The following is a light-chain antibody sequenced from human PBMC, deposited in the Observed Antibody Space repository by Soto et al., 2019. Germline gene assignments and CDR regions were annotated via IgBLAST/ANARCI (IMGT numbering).Light chain of an antibody. CDR3: QQDYSYPRT. J-gene: IGKJ1*01. V-gene: IGKV1-8*01. CDR1: QGISSY. CDR2: AAS. Sequence: AIRMTQSPSSLSASTGDRVTITCRASQGISSYLAWYQQKPGKAPKLLIYAASTLQSWVPSRFSGRGSGTDFTLTISCLQYEDFATYYCQQDYSYPRTFGQGTKVEIK.